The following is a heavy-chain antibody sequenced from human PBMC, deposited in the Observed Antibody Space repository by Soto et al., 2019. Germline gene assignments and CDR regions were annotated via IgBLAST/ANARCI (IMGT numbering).Heavy chain of an antibody. CDR2: ISAYNGNT. J-gene: IGHJ5*02. CDR3: AREEEAVAGSNWFDP. D-gene: IGHD6-19*01. CDR1: GYTFTSYG. V-gene: IGHV1-18*01. Sequence: ASVKVSCKASGYTFTSYGINWARQAPGQGLEWMGWISAYNGNTNYAQKLQGRVTMTTDTSTSTAYMELRSLRSDDTAVYYCAREEEAVAGSNWFDPWGQGTLVTVSS.